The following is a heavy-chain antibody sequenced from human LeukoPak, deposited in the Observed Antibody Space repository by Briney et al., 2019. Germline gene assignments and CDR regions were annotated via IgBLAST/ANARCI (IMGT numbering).Heavy chain of an antibody. D-gene: IGHD6-19*01. V-gene: IGHV4-4*07. Sequence: SGTLCLTCTVSGGSISSYYWNWVRQPAGKGLEWIGRMYASGSTNYNPSLKSRVTMSVDTSKNQFSLKLGSVTAADTAVYYCARDQVGYSSGLSFDYWGQGTLVTVSS. CDR2: MYASGST. CDR1: GGSISSYY. J-gene: IGHJ4*02. CDR3: ARDQVGYSSGLSFDY.